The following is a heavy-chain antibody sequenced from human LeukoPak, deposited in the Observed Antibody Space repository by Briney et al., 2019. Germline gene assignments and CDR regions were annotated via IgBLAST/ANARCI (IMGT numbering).Heavy chain of an antibody. CDR2: ISTSGSGSS. J-gene: IGHJ4*02. Sequence: SETLSLTCTVSGASISSGLYYWSWIRQPAEKGLEWIGRISTSGSGSSNYNPTLKSRVTISADTSKNQFSLKLSSVTAADTAVYYCARGARWLQSAGVVRYFDYWGQGTLVTVSS. V-gene: IGHV4-61*02. D-gene: IGHD5-24*01. CDR3: ARGARWLQSAGVVRYFDY. CDR1: GASISSGLYY.